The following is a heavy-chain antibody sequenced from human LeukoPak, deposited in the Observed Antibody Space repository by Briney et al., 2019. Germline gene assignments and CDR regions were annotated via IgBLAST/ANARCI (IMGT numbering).Heavy chain of an antibody. Sequence: GGSLRLSCAASGFTFRSYAMNWVRQAPGKGLEWVSYISSSGSTIYYADSVKGRFTISRDNAKNSLYLQMNSLRAEDTAVYYCAELGITMIGGVWGKGTTVTISS. CDR3: AELGITMIGGV. CDR2: ISSSGSTI. V-gene: IGHV3-48*03. CDR1: GFTFRSYA. J-gene: IGHJ6*04. D-gene: IGHD3-10*02.